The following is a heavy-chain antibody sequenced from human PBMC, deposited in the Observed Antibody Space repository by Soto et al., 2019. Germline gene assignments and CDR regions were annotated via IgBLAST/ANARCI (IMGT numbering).Heavy chain of an antibody. V-gene: IGHV1-69*02. D-gene: IGHD1-20*01. J-gene: IGHJ4*02. Sequence: QVQLVQSGAEVKKPGSSVKVSCKASGGTFSSYTISWVRQAPGQGLEWMGRIIPILGIANYAQKFQGRVTITADKSTSTAYMELSSLRSEDTAVYYCARTLPQNDNWNTQAPFDYWGQGTLVTVSS. CDR3: ARTLPQNDNWNTQAPFDY. CDR1: GGTFSSYT. CDR2: IIPILGIA.